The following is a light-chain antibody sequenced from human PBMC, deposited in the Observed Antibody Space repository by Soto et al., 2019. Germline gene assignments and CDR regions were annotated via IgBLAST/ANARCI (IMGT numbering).Light chain of an antibody. V-gene: IGKV3-11*01. Sequence: EIVLTQSPATLSLSPGERATLSCRASQSVSSYLAWYQQKPGRAPRLLIYDASNRATGIPARFSGSGSGTDFTLTISSLEPEDFAVYYCQQRINWPITFGQGTRLEIK. CDR3: QQRINWPIT. CDR1: QSVSSY. J-gene: IGKJ5*01. CDR2: DAS.